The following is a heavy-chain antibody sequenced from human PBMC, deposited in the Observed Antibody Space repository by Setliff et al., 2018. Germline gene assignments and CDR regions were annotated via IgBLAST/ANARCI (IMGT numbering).Heavy chain of an antibody. CDR2: ISYSGSF. V-gene: IGHV4-30-4*08. D-gene: IGHD2-21*02. CDR3: ARDLGHGGDSDY. CDR1: GGSISSGEFY. Sequence: TSETLSLTCTVSGGSISSGEFYWTWIRQPPGKGLEWIGYISYSGSFYYNASLKSRASISVDTSKNQFSLKLNSVTATDTAVYYCARDLGHGGDSDYWGQGILVTVSS. J-gene: IGHJ4*02.